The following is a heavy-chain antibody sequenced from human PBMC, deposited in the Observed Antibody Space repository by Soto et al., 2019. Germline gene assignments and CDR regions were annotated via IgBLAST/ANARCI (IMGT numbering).Heavy chain of an antibody. D-gene: IGHD6-19*01. V-gene: IGHV3-30-3*01. CDR3: AGVIYHSGWFGFQH. CDR2: ISDDGTNK. J-gene: IGHJ1*01. Sequence: QVQLVESGGGVVQPGRSLRLSCAASGFTLSNYAMHWVRQAPGKGLEWVSVISDDGTNKFYADSVKGRFTISRDTSRNTLYLQMSSLRADDTAAYYCAGVIYHSGWFGFQHWGQGTLVTVSS. CDR1: GFTLSNYA.